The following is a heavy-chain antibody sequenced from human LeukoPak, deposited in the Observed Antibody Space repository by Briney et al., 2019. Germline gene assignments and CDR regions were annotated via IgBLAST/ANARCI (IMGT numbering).Heavy chain of an antibody. V-gene: IGHV3-20*04. CDR1: GFTFDDYA. J-gene: IGHJ5*02. D-gene: IGHD5-12*01. CDR3: ARALESGYEENWFDP. Sequence: GGSLRLSCAASGFTFDDYAMTWVRQAPGKGLEWVSTIYWNGGRTDYADSVKGRFTISRDNAKNSLYLQMNSLRAEDTALYYCARALESGYEENWFDPWGQGTLVTVSS. CDR2: IYWNGGRT.